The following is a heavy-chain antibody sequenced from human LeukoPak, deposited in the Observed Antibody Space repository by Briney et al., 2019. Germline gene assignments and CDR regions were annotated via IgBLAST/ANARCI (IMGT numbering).Heavy chain of an antibody. J-gene: IGHJ4*02. CDR1: GYTFTSYG. V-gene: IGHV1-18*01. CDR3: ARPGIPGITGTTPLDY. Sequence: ASVKVSCKASGYTFTSYGISWVRQAPGQGLEWMGWISAYNGNTNYAQKLQGRVTMTTDTSTSTAYMELRSLRSDDTAVYYCARPGIPGITGTTPLDYWGQGTLVTVSS. D-gene: IGHD1-7*01. CDR2: ISAYNGNT.